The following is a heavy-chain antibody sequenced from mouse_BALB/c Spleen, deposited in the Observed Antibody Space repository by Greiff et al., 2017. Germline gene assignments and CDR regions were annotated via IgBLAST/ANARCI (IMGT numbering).Heavy chain of an antibody. J-gene: IGHJ2*01. Sequence: VQLKESGGGLVKPGGSLKLSCAASGFTFSDYYMYWVRQTPEKRLEWVATISDGGSYTYYPDSVKGRFTISRDNAKNNLYLQMSSLKSEDTAMYYCAREDYWGQGTTLTVSS. CDR3: AREDY. CDR2: ISDGGSYT. CDR1: GFTFSDYY. V-gene: IGHV5-4*02.